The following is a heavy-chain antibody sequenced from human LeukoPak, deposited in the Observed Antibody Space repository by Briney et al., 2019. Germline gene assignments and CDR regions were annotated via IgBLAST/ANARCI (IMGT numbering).Heavy chain of an antibody. D-gene: IGHD2-15*01. CDR1: GYTFTSYG. CDR2: IIPIFGTA. Sequence: ASVKVSCKASGYTFTSYGISWVRQAPGQGLEWMGGIIPIFGTANYAQKFQGRVTITADESTSTAYMELSSLRSEDTAVYYCARVVVVAAPPYYYYYYMDVWGKGTTVTVSS. V-gene: IGHV1-69*13. CDR3: ARVVVVAAPPYYYYYYMDV. J-gene: IGHJ6*03.